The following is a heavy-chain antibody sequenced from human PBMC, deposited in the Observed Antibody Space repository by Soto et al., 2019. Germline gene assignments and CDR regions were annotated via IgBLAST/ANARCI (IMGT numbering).Heavy chain of an antibody. V-gene: IGHV3-21*06. CDR3: ARDSGGRSSRSSCYNCMDV. Sequence: WGSLRLSCAASVFNFNTYSINLVRQAPGNGLEWVSSISYENIYKYYADSVKGRFSISRDNAKNSLFLQMNSLRVEDTAVYYCARDSGGRSSRSSCYNCMDVCRHVTTIT. CDR1: VFNFNTYS. J-gene: IGHJ6*02. D-gene: IGHD6-6*01. CDR2: ISYENIYK.